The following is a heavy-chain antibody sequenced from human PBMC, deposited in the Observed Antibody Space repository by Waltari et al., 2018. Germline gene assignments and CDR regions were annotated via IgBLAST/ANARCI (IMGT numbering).Heavy chain of an antibody. CDR2: ISGSGGRT. J-gene: IGHJ6*03. Sequence: EVQLVESGGGLVQPGGSLRLSCAASGFTFSSYAMSWVRQAPGKGLEWVSAISGSGGRTYYADAVKGRFTISRDNSKNTLYLQMNSLRAEDTAVHYCAKGRIYYYYYMDVWGKGTTVTVSS. CDR3: AKGRIYYYYYMDV. D-gene: IGHD2-15*01. V-gene: IGHV3-23*04. CDR1: GFTFSSYA.